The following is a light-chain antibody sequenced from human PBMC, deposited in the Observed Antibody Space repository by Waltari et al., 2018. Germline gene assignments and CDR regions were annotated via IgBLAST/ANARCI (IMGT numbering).Light chain of an antibody. Sequence: VVMTQSPPSLPVTLGPPASISCHSSQSLVHSDGNTYLKWFHQRPGQSPRRLIYKASNRDAGVPDRFSGSGSGTDFTLKISRVEAEDVGIYYCMQGTHGYTFGQGTKLEIK. CDR1: QSLVHSDGNTY. CDR3: MQGTHGYT. J-gene: IGKJ2*01. V-gene: IGKV2-30*02. CDR2: KAS.